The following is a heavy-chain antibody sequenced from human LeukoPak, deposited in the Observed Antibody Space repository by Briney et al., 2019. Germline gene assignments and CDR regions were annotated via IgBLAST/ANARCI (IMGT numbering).Heavy chain of an antibody. CDR3: AREGYDSSGSYYYYYYMDV. Sequence: GGSLRLSCAASGFTFSSYAMPWVRQAPGKGLEWVAVISYDGSNKYYADSVKGRFTISRDNSKNTLYLQMNSLRAEDTAVYYCAREGYDSSGSYYYYYYMDVWGKGATVTVSS. J-gene: IGHJ6*03. CDR2: ISYDGSNK. D-gene: IGHD3-22*01. V-gene: IGHV3-30*01. CDR1: GFTFSSYA.